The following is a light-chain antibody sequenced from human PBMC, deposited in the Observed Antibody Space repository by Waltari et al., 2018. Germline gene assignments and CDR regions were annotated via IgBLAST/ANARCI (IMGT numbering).Light chain of an antibody. CDR1: QDIDNF. Sequence: DIKMTQSPSSLSASVGDRVTITCQASQDIDNFLNWYQQKPGEAPRLLIYDASNLETRVPSKFSGSGSGTDFSLTITSLQPEDIATYYCQEYGNALTFGGGTKVEIK. J-gene: IGKJ4*01. CDR3: QEYGNALT. V-gene: IGKV1-33*01. CDR2: DAS.